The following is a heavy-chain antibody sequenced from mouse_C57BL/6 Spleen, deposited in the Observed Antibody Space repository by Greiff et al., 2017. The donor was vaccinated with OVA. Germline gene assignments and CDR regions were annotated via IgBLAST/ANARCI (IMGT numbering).Heavy chain of an antibody. Sequence: EVMLVESGEGLVKPGGSLKLSCAASGFTFSSYAMSWVRQTPEKRLEWVAYISSGGDYIYYADTVKGRFTISRDNARNTLYLQMSSLKSEDTAMYYCTRGGWDGFAYWGQGTLVTVSA. J-gene: IGHJ3*01. CDR2: ISSGGDYI. CDR1: GFTFSSYA. D-gene: IGHD4-1*01. V-gene: IGHV5-9-1*02. CDR3: TRGGWDGFAY.